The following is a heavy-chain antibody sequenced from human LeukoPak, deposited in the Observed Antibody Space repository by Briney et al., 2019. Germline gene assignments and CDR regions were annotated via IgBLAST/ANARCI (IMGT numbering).Heavy chain of an antibody. J-gene: IGHJ4*02. V-gene: IGHV4-39*07. CDR3: ARKGVYYDILTGYPRPYYFDC. D-gene: IGHD3-9*01. CDR1: GGSISSSSYY. Sequence: SETLSLTCTVSGGSISSSSYYWGWIPQPPGKGLEWIESIYYSGSTYYNPSLKSRVTISVDKSKNQFSLKLSSVTAADTDVYYCARKGVYYDILTGYPRPYYFDCWGQGTLVTVSS. CDR2: IYYSGST.